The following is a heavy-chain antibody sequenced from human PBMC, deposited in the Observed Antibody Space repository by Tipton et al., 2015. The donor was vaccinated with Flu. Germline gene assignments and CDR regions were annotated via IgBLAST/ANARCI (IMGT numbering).Heavy chain of an antibody. CDR3: ARGGDSVVASSAILTYYYYYGLDV. Sequence: QLVQSEAGVKTPGASVRLSCRASGYIFTDYYIHWLRLAPGHGLEWMGIINPSGGGTNYAQKFHGRVTMTRDTSTKTVYMDLSSLKSDDTAVYYCARGGDSVVASSAILTYYYYYGLDVWGQGTTVTVSS. D-gene: IGHD2-2*01. CDR1: GYIFTDYY. CDR2: INPSGGGT. V-gene: IGHV1-46*01. J-gene: IGHJ6*02.